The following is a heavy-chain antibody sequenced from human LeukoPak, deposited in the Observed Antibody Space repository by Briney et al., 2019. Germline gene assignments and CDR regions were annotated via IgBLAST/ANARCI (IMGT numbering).Heavy chain of an antibody. D-gene: IGHD2-8*01. CDR3: ARMVSGYYYYYYMDV. CDR1: GFSLSTSDTSGMC. V-gene: IGHV2-70*11. CDR2: IDWDDDK. J-gene: IGHJ6*03. Sequence: SGPTLVNPTQTLTLTCTFSGFSLSTSDTSGMCVSWIRQPPGKALEWLARIDWDDDKYYSTSLKTRLTISKDTSKNQVVLTMTNMDPADTATYYCARMVSGYYYYYYMDVWGKGATVTVSS.